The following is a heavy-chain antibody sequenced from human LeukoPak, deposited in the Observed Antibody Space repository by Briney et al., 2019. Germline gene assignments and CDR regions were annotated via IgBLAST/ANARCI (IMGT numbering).Heavy chain of an antibody. CDR1: GGSISSGTYY. V-gene: IGHV4-61*02. CDR2: MHITGNN. Sequence: SETLSLPCTVSGGSISSGTYYWTWLRRPAGKGLEWVGRMHITGNNKYDPSLEGRVTMSVDTSKNQFSLKLRSVTAADTAVYYCARDVGDPRYWFDSWGQGTQVSVSS. D-gene: IGHD3-16*01. CDR3: ARDVGDPRYWFDS. J-gene: IGHJ5*01.